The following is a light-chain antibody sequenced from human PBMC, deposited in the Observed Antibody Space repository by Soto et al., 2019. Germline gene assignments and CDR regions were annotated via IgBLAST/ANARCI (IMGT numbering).Light chain of an antibody. Sequence: EIVMTHSPDTLSVSPGEIATLSCRASQSISSNLAWYLQKVGQAPRLLIYGASTRAPGISARFSGSGSGTEFTLTISSLQSEDFAIYYCQQYNNWSWTFGQGTKVDIK. CDR2: GAS. CDR3: QQYNNWSWT. J-gene: IGKJ1*01. V-gene: IGKV3-15*01. CDR1: QSISSN.